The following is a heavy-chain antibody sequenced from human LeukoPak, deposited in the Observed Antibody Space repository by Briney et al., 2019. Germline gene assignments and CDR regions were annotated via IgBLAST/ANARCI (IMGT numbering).Heavy chain of an antibody. J-gene: IGHJ6*02. CDR1: GYTFTSYY. CDR2: INPSGGST. Sequence: GASVKVSCKASGYTFTSYYMHWVRQAPGQGLEWMGIINPSGGSTSYAQKFQGRVTMTRDTSTSTVYMELSSLRSEDTAMYYCARDLRAHYYDSSGYYSEYYYYYGMDVWGQGTTVTVSS. CDR3: ARDLRAHYYDSSGYYSEYYYYYGMDV. V-gene: IGHV1-46*01. D-gene: IGHD3-22*01.